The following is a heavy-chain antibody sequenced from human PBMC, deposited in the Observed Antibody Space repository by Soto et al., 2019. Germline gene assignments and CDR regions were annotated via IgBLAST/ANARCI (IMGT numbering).Heavy chain of an antibody. D-gene: IGHD3-9*01. V-gene: IGHV3-23*01. CDR2: ISGSGGST. Sequence: PGGSLRLSCAASGFTFSSYAMSWVRQAPGKGLEWVSAISGSGGSTYYADSVKGRFTISRDNSKNTLYLQMNSLRAEDTAVYYCAKDLPYYDILTGYYGPLTPDVWGKGTTVTVSS. J-gene: IGHJ6*04. CDR3: AKDLPYYDILTGYYGPLTPDV. CDR1: GFTFSSYA.